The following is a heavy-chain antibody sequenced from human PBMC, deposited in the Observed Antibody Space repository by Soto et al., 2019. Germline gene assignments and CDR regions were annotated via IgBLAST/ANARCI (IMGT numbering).Heavy chain of an antibody. J-gene: IGHJ4*02. Sequence: QVRLQQWGAGLLKPSETLSLTCAVSGGSFSGYIWTWIRQTPGKGLQWIGQINHSGSSIYNPSLKNRVPISTMPNNKFSLELSSVTAADTAVYYCTRGLFSGSSYSGSWYYFDSWGQGTMVTVSS. CDR1: GGSFSGYI. CDR3: TRGLFSGSSYSGSWYYFDS. CDR2: INHSGSS. V-gene: IGHV4-34*01. D-gene: IGHD1-26*01.